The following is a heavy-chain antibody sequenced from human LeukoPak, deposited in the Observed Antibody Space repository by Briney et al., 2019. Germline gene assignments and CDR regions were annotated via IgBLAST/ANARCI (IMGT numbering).Heavy chain of an antibody. CDR2: SDPEDGET. J-gene: IGHJ4*02. CDR1: GYTLTELS. D-gene: IGHD3-22*01. CDR3: ATALLYYYDSSGYNFDY. Sequence: GASVKVSCKVSGYTLTELSMHWVRQAPGKGLEWMGGSDPEDGETIYAQKFQGRVTMTEDTSTDTAYMELSSLRSEDTAVYYCATALLYYYDSSGYNFDYWGQGTLVTVSS. V-gene: IGHV1-24*01.